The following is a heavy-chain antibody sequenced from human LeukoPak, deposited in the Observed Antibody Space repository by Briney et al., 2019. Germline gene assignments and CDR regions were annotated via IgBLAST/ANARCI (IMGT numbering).Heavy chain of an antibody. CDR2: IKQDGSEK. Sequence: GGSLRLSCAAPGFTFSSYWMSWVRQAPGKGLEWVANIKQDGSEKYYVDSVKGRFTISRDNAKNSLYLQMNSLRAEDTAVYYCARDRRGSYGWGQGTLVTVSS. D-gene: IGHD1-26*01. CDR3: ARDRRGSYG. CDR1: GFTFSSYW. J-gene: IGHJ4*02. V-gene: IGHV3-7*01.